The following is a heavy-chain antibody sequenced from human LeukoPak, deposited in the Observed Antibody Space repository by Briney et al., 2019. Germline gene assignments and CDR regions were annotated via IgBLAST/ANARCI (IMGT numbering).Heavy chain of an antibody. V-gene: IGHV3-21*01. Sequence: GGSLRLSCAASGFTFSSYSMNWVRQAPGKGLEWVSSISSSSSYIYYADSVKGRFTISRDNAKNSLYLQMNSLRAEDTAVYYCARDLPCSSSWPFDYWGQGTLVTVSS. D-gene: IGHD6-13*01. CDR3: ARDLPCSSSWPFDY. J-gene: IGHJ4*02. CDR2: ISSSSSYI. CDR1: GFTFSSYS.